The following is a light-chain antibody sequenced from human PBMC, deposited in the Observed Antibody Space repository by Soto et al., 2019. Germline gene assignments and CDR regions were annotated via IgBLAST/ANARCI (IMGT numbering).Light chain of an antibody. CDR1: QTLGTKY. CDR3: HHYGTSPPNT. CDR2: DTS. V-gene: IGKV3-20*01. Sequence: EIVLTQSPGTLSLSPGERATLSCRASQTLGTKYLAWYQQKPGQAPSLLIYDTSNRATGVPDRFSCSGSGTDFTLTICKLEPEDFAVYYCHHYGTSPPNTFGQGTKLEIK. J-gene: IGKJ2*01.